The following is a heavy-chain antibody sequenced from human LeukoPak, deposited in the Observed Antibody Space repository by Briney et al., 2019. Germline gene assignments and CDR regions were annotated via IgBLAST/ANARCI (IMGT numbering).Heavy chain of an antibody. CDR1: VFTFSSYS. Sequence: GGSLRLSCAASVFTFSSYSMNWVRQAPGKGLEWASYISSSSSTIYYADSVKGRFTISRDNAKNSLYLQMNSLRAEDTAVYYCATFKASLGLDPWGQGTLVTVSS. CDR2: ISSSSSTI. CDR3: ATFKASLGLDP. J-gene: IGHJ5*02. V-gene: IGHV3-48*01.